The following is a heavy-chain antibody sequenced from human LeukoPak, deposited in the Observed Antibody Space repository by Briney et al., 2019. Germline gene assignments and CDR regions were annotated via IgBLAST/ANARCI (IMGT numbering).Heavy chain of an antibody. J-gene: IGHJ4*02. CDR3: AKDLPLYSSSPIGFDY. CDR2: ISGSGGST. V-gene: IGHV3-23*01. D-gene: IGHD6-13*01. CDR1: GFTFSSYA. Sequence: GGSLRLSCAASGFTFSSYAMSWVRQAPGKGLEWVSGISGSGGSTYYVDSVKGRFTISRDNSKNTLYLQMNSLRAEDTAVYYCAKDLPLYSSSPIGFDYWGQGTLVTVSS.